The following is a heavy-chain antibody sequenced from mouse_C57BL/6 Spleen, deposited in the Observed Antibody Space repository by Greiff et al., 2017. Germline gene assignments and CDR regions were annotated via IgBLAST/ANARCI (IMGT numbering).Heavy chain of an antibody. CDR2: ISNGGGST. D-gene: IGHD1-1*01. Sequence: EVMLVESGGGLVQPGGSLKLSCAASGFTFSDYYMYWVRQTPEKRLEWVAYISNGGGSTYYPDTVKGRFTISRDNAKNTLYLQMSRLKSEDTAMYYCASYYGSGDYWGQGTSVTVSS. V-gene: IGHV5-12*01. J-gene: IGHJ4*01. CDR3: ASYYGSGDY. CDR1: GFTFSDYY.